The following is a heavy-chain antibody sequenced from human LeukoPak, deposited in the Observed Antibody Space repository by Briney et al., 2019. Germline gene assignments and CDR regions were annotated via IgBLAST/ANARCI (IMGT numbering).Heavy chain of an antibody. J-gene: IGHJ6*03. CDR3: ARVHYDFWSEDYYYYMDV. CDR1: GYTFTSYG. V-gene: IGHV1-18*01. D-gene: IGHD3-3*01. Sequence: GASVKVSCKASGYTFTSYGISWVRQAPGQGLEWMGWISAYNGNTNYAQKLQGRVTMTTDTSTSTAYMELSSLRSEDTAVYYCARVHYDFWSEDYYYYMDVWGKGTTVTVSS. CDR2: ISAYNGNT.